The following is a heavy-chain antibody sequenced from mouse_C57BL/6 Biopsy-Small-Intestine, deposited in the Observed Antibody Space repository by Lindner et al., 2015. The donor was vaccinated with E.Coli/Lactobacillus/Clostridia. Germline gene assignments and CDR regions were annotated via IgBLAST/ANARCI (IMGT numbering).Heavy chain of an antibody. J-gene: IGHJ4*01. V-gene: IGHV1-84*01. CDR2: IYPGSGNT. Sequence: VQLQESGPELVKPGASVKISCKASGYTFTDYYINWVKQRPGQGLEWIGWIYPGSGNTKYNEKFKGKATLTVDTSSSTAYMQLSSLTSEDSAIYYCARDTYYSYDVVMDYWGQGTSVTVSS. D-gene: IGHD2-12*01. CDR3: ARDTYYSYDVVMDY. CDR1: GYTFTDYY.